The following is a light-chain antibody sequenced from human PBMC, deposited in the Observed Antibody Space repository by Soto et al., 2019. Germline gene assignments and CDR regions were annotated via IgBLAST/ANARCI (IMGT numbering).Light chain of an antibody. Sequence: DIQMTQSPPSLSASVGDRVNITCRASQSITRHLNWYQEKPGKTPKLLIYAASTLQSGVPSRFSASGSGADFTLTISSLQPEDFATYYCQQSYSTPVTFGPGTKVDIK. CDR2: AAS. V-gene: IGKV1-39*01. CDR1: QSITRH. J-gene: IGKJ3*01. CDR3: QQSYSTPVT.